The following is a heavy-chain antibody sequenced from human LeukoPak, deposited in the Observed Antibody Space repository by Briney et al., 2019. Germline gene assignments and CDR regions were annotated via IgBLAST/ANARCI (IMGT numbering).Heavy chain of an antibody. CDR1: GFTFSSYS. CDR3: ARGTTYYYDSSGYYVFDY. Sequence: GGSLRLSCAASGFTFSSYSMNWVRQAPGKGLEWVSSISSSSSYIYYADSVKGRFTISRDNAKNSLYLQMNSLRAEDTAAYYCARGTTYYYDSSGYYVFDYWGQGTLVTVSS. D-gene: IGHD3-22*01. J-gene: IGHJ4*02. CDR2: ISSSSSYI. V-gene: IGHV3-21*01.